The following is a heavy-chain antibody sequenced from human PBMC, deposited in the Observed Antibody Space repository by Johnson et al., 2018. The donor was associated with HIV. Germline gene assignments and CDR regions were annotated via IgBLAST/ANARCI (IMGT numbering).Heavy chain of an antibody. Sequence: QVQLVESGGGVVQPGGSLRLSCAASGFTVSCTYMSWVRQAPGKGLEWVAVMSYDGSNKYYTDSVKGRFTISRDNSNNTLYLHMNSLRPDDTGVYYCAKDKFMFLDNPVDAFDVGPGDNGHVLF. CDR2: MSYDGSNK. CDR1: GFTVSCTY. V-gene: IGHV3-30*18. J-gene: IGHJ3*01. CDR3: AKDKFMFLDNPVDAFDV. D-gene: IGHD3/OR15-3a*01.